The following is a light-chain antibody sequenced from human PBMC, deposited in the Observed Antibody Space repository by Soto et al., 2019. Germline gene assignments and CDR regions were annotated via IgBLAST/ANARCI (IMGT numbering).Light chain of an antibody. CDR3: RQVLETPFS. CDR2: LGS. J-gene: IGKJ3*01. CDR1: QSLLHSNGYNY. Sequence: DLVMTQSPLSLPVTPGEPASISCTSSQSLLHSNGYNYLAWYLQKAGQSPQLLVYLGSNRASGDTDRFSGSGSGTDFTLNISIVDAEDGGVYYCRQVLETPFSFGPGTKVDIK. V-gene: IGKV2-28*01.